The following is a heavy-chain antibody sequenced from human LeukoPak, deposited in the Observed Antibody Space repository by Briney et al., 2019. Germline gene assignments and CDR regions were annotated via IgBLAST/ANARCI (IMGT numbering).Heavy chain of an antibody. Sequence: PGGXXRLSCAASGFTFSIYAMSWVRQAPGKGVQWVSSITSRGESTLYVDCVKGRFNITRDNSEDRLYVQMQSLRGGDTAVYYCARDRPNYYGSDGHYYRRDGDYWGRGTLVSVSS. CDR1: GFTFSIYA. CDR3: ARDRPNYYGSDGHYYRRDGDY. J-gene: IGHJ4*02. CDR2: ITSRGEST. D-gene: IGHD3-22*01. V-gene: IGHV3-23*01.